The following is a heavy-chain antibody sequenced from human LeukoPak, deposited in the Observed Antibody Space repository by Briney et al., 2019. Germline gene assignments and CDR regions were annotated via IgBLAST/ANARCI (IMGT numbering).Heavy chain of an antibody. CDR1: GGSISSYY. D-gene: IGHD3-10*01. CDR3: ASHYGSGSYSYYYYMDV. CDR2: IYYSGST. Sequence: PSETLSLTCTVSGGSISSYYWSWIRQPPGKGLEWIGYIYYSGSTNYNPSLKSRVTISVDTSKNQFSLKLSSVTAADTAVYYCASHYGSGSYSYYYYMDVWGKGTTVTVSS. J-gene: IGHJ6*03. V-gene: IGHV4-59*01.